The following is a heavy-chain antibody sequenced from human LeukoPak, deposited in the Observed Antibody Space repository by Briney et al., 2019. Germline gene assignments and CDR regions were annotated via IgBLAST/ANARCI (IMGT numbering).Heavy chain of an antibody. CDR3: ATLLERYYDSSGYLREGY. Sequence: QPGGSLRLSCAASGFTFSSYSMNWVRQAPGKGLEWVSYISSSSSTIYYADSVKGRFTISRDNAKNSLYLQMNSLRAEDTAVYYCATLLERYYDSSGYLREGYWGQGTLVTVSS. CDR1: GFTFSSYS. CDR2: ISSSSSTI. J-gene: IGHJ4*02. V-gene: IGHV3-48*01. D-gene: IGHD3-22*01.